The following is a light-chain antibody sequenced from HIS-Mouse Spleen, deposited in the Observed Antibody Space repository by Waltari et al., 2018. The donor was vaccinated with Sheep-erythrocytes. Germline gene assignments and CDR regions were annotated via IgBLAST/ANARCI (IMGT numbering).Light chain of an antibody. CDR3: YSTDSSGNHRV. CDR1: ALPKKY. J-gene: IGLJ2*01. CDR2: EDS. V-gene: IGLV3-10*01. Sequence: SYELTQPPSVSVSPRQTARTTRSGDALPKKYAYGYQQKSGQAPVLVTYEDSKRPSGIPERFSGSSSGTMATLTISGAQVEDEADYYCYSTDSSGNHRVFGGGTKLTVL.